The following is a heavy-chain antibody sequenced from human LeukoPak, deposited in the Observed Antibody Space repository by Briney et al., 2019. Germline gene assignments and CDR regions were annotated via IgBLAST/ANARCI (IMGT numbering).Heavy chain of an antibody. V-gene: IGHV1-2*02. CDR1: GYTFISYY. Sequence: ASVTVSCTASGYTFISYYMNWVRQAPGQGLEWMGWTNPNSGGSYFAQKFKGRVTMTRDTSISTAYMELSRLTSDDTAVYYCARAPLVGATTINFDYWGQGTLVTVSS. J-gene: IGHJ4*02. CDR2: TNPNSGGS. D-gene: IGHD1-26*01. CDR3: ARAPLVGATTINFDY.